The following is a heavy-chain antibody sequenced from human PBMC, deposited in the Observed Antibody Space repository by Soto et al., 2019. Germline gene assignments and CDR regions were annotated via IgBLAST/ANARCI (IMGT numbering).Heavy chain of an antibody. CDR3: ATRPPDETYYGVFDY. CDR1: GLTFSNHW. V-gene: IGHV3-7*02. Sequence: EVHLVESGGGLVQPGGSLRLSCTVSGLTFSNHWMTWVRQAPGKGLEWVANIKRDGSEKSYVDSVKGRFSVSRDNTMNSLYLQMNNLRAEDTAVYYCATRPPDETYYGVFDYWGRGALVTVSS. J-gene: IGHJ4*02. D-gene: IGHD3-10*01. CDR2: IKRDGSEK.